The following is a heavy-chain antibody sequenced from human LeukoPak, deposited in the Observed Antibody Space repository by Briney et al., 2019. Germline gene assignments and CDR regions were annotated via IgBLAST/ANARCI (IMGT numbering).Heavy chain of an antibody. D-gene: IGHD3-10*01. CDR3: AKDRTMVRGTLDY. CDR1: GFTFSSYW. V-gene: IGHV3-74*01. J-gene: IGHJ4*02. CDR2: INSDGSST. Sequence: GGSLRLSCAASGFTFSSYWMHWVRQAPGKGLVWVSRINSDGSSTSYADSVKGRFTISRDNSKNTLYLQMNSLRAEDTAVYYCAKDRTMVRGTLDYWGQGTLVTVSS.